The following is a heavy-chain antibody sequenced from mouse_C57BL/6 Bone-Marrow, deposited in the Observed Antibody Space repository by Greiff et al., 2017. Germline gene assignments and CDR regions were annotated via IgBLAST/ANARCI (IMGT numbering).Heavy chain of an antibody. CDR1: GFTFSSYA. V-gene: IGHV5S21*01. CDR2: ISSGGDYI. CDR3: ARHVTGTYFDV. J-gene: IGHJ1*03. Sequence: EVKLLESGEGLVKPGGSLKLSCAASGFTFSSYAMSWVRQTPEKRLEWVAYISSGGDYIYYADTVKGRFTISRDNARSTLYLQMSSLKSEDTAMYYCARHVTGTYFDVWGTGTTVTVSS. D-gene: IGHD4-1*01.